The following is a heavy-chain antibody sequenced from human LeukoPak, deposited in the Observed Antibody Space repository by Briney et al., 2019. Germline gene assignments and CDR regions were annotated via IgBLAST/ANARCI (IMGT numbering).Heavy chain of an antibody. CDR3: ARDPSNTSGWSPYFDY. J-gene: IGHJ4*02. CDR1: GYTYTNHG. Sequence: VASVKVSCKASGYTYTNHGITWVRQAPGQGLEWMGWISAYNRDTKYAQNFQGRVTFITESSTNTAYMELRGLRSDDTAVYYCARDPSNTSGWSPYFDYWGQGTLVTVSA. V-gene: IGHV1-18*04. D-gene: IGHD6-13*01. CDR2: ISAYNRDT.